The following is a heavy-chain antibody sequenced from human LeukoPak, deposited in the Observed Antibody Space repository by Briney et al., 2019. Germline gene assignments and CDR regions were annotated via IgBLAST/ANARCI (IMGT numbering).Heavy chain of an antibody. Sequence: SETLSLTCTVSGGSISSYYGSWIRQPPGKGLEWIGYIYYSGSTNYNPSLKSRVTISVDTSKNQFSLKLSSVTAADTAVYYCARSSMKYYGMDVWGQGTTVTVSS. V-gene: IGHV4-59*01. D-gene: IGHD2-2*01. CDR3: ARSSMKYYGMDV. J-gene: IGHJ6*02. CDR2: IYYSGST. CDR1: GGSISSYY.